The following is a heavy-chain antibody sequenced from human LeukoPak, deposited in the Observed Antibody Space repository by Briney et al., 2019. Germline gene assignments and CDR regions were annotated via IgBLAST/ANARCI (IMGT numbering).Heavy chain of an antibody. D-gene: IGHD2-15*01. CDR2: IVGNADTT. Sequence: PGGSLRLSCAASGFTFRTCAMNWVRQAPGKGLEWVSSIVGNADTTYYADSVKGRFTISRDNSKNTLYLQMNNLRADDTAVYYCAKSRCCGGSCYSSEPWGQGTLVTVSS. V-gene: IGHV3-23*01. J-gene: IGHJ4*02. CDR3: AKSRCCGGSCYSSEP. CDR1: GFTFRTCA.